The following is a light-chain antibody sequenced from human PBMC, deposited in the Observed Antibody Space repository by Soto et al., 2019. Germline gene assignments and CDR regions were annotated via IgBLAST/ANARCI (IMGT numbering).Light chain of an antibody. CDR1: SSDVGGYNF. CDR3: NSYTSSTTVVV. V-gene: IGLV2-14*03. CDR2: DVS. Sequence: QPVLTQPASVSGSPGQSITISCTGTSSDVGGYNFVSWYQHHPGKAPQLIIYDVSNRPSGVSNRFSGSKSGNTASLTISGLQAEDEADYYCNSYTSSTTVVVFGGGTKVTVL. J-gene: IGLJ2*01.